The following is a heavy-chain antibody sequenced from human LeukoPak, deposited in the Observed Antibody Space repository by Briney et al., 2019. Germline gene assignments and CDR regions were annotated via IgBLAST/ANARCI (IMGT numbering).Heavy chain of an antibody. Sequence: SETLSLTCSVSGGSISSSVYFWGWIRQPPGKGLEWIGTVYYSGSTYHNPSLKSRVTISVDTSKNHFSLNLNSVTVEDTAVYYCARMVGGTHVDYWGQGTLVTVSS. D-gene: IGHD1-26*01. J-gene: IGHJ4*02. CDR3: ARMVGGTHVDY. CDR1: GGSISSSVYF. V-gene: IGHV4-39*02. CDR2: VYYSGST.